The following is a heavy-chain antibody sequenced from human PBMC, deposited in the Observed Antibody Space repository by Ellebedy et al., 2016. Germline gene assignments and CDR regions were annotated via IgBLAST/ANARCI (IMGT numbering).Heavy chain of an antibody. CDR1: GYTFTTFS. J-gene: IGHJ4*02. CDR3: AKTSGWGYVKN. V-gene: IGHV1-18*04. D-gene: IGHD3-10*01. CDR2: VNTFSGNT. Sequence: ASVKVSXXASGYTFTTFSITWVRQVPGQGLEWMGFVNTFSGNTKFAQKFQGRVSMTTDSSTHTAYMDLRSLRSDDTAMYYCAKTSGWGYVKNWGQGTLVTVSS.